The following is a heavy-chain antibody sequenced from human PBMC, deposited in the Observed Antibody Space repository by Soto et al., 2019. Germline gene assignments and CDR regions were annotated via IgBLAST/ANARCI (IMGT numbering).Heavy chain of an antibody. D-gene: IGHD3-10*01. CDR1: GCSFSGYY. J-gene: IGHJ4*02. CDR2: INRSGST. Sequence: SETLSLTCTVYGCSFSGYYCRWIRQPPGKGLEWIGEINRSGSTSYNPSLKSRATISVDTSKNQFSLNLNSVTAADTAAYYCARGSITMGVPDYWGQGTLVTVSS. CDR3: ARGSITMGVPDY. V-gene: IGHV4-34*01.